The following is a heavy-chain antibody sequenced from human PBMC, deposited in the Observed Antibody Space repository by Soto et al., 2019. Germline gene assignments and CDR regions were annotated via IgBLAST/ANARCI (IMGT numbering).Heavy chain of an antibody. CDR1: GGSISSSNW. CDR3: ARVPGYCSGGSCYGRVDY. D-gene: IGHD2-15*01. V-gene: IGHV4-4*02. CDR2: IYHSGST. J-gene: IGHJ4*02. Sequence: SETLSLTCAVSGGSISSSNWWSWVRPPPGKGLEWIGEIYHSGSTNYNPSLKSRVTISVDKSKNQFSLKLSSVTAADTAVYYCARVPGYCSGGSCYGRVDYWGQGTLVTVSS.